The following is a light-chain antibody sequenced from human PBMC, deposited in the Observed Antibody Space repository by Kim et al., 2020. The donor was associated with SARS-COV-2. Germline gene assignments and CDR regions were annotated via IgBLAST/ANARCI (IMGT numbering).Light chain of an antibody. V-gene: IGLV3-21*01. Sequence: PGQTARISCGGSKIGDKSVHWYQQIPGQAPILVIHYDTDRPSGIHERFSGSKSGNTATLTVSRVEAGDEADYYCQVWDTSSDSPGVFGGGTQLTVL. CDR2: YDT. CDR1: KIGDKS. J-gene: IGLJ3*02. CDR3: QVWDTSSDSPGV.